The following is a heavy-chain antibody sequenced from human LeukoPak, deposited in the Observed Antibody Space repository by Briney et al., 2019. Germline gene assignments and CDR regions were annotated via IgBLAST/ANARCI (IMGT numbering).Heavy chain of an antibody. CDR1: GGTFSSYA. V-gene: IGHV1-69*13. CDR3: ARDSQYSSGWYGYYYYYGMDV. J-gene: IGHJ6*02. D-gene: IGHD6-19*01. CDR2: IIPIFGTA. Sequence: SVKVSCKASGGTFSSYAISWVRQAPGQGLEWMGGIIPIFGTANYAQKFQGRVTITADESTSTAYMELSSLRSEDTAVYYCARDSQYSSGWYGYYYYYGMDVWGQGTAVTVSS.